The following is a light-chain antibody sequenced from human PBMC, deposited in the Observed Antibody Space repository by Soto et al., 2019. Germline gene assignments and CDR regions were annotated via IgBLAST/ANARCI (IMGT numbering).Light chain of an antibody. CDR3: ERSYNSTST. CDR2: AAS. Sequence: DIPMTQSASSLSEPAGDRVTITCRASQGISTYLNWYQQKRGKAPKVLIYAASSLQSGVTSRYSGSGSYTDFTRTISSLQPEDFATYSCERSYNSTSTFGQGTKVE. V-gene: IGKV1-39*01. CDR1: QGISTY. J-gene: IGKJ1*01.